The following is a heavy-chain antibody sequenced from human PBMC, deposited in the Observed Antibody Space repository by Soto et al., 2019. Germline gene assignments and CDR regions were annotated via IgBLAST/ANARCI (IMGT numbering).Heavy chain of an antibody. CDR2: IYYSGST. Sequence: PSETLSLTCTFSGGSISIHYWSLIRQPPGKGLEWIGYIYYSGSTNYNPSLKSRVTISVDTSKNQFSLKLSSVTAADTAVYYCARYGSGSSVWFDPWGQGTLVTVSS. CDR1: GGSISIHY. D-gene: IGHD3-10*01. J-gene: IGHJ5*02. CDR3: ARYGSGSSVWFDP. V-gene: IGHV4-59*11.